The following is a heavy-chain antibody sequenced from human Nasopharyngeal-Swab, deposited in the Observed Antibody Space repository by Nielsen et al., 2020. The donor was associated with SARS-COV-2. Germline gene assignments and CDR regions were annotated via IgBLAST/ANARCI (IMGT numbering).Heavy chain of an antibody. CDR2: INHRGNT. J-gene: IGHJ4*02. D-gene: IGHD3-9*01. V-gene: IGHV4-38-2*02. CDR3: VRLYYDLLTGYFSVGGNFDY. Sequence: SETLSLTCKVSGFSIISNHYWGWIRQSPGKRLEWIATINHRGNTYYNPSLESRVTISADTSKDHFFLRVTSVTAADTAVYYCVRLYYDLLTGYFSVGGNFDYWGPGTLVTVSS. CDR1: GFSIISNHY.